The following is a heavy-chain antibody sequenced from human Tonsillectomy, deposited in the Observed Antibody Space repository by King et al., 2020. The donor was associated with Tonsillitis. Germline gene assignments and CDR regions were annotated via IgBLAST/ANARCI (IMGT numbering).Heavy chain of an antibody. D-gene: IGHD5-18*01. CDR3: AGDYVDTGNDFLDF. V-gene: IGHV4-59*11. CDR1: NGSITSHY. Sequence: VQLQESGPGLVKPSETLSLTCTVSNGSITSHYWTWIRQPPGKALEWIGSISHSGTTHYNPSLKSRVTMSIETWNKRFSLRLTSVTAADTGVYYCAGDYVDTGNDFLDFRGQGTLVTISS. J-gene: IGHJ4*02. CDR2: ISHSGTT.